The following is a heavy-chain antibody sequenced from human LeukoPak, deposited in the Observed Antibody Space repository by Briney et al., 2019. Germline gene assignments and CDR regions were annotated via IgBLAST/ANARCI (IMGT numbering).Heavy chain of an antibody. CDR3: ARARSSSSSWDD. CDR1: GFTFSSYS. CDR2: ISSSSSYI. Sequence: KTGGSLRLSCAASGFTFSSYSMNWVRQAPGKGLEWVSSISSSSSYIYYADSVKGRFTISRDNAKNSLYLQMNSLRAEDTAVYYCARARSSSSSWDDWGQGTLVTVSS. J-gene: IGHJ4*02. D-gene: IGHD6-13*01. V-gene: IGHV3-21*01.